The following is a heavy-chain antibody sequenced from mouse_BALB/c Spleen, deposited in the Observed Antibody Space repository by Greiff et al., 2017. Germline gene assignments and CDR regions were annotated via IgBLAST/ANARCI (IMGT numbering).Heavy chain of an antibody. CDR1: GFTFSDYY. CDR3: ARDGSTMITTTWCAY. V-gene: IGHV5-4*02. Sequence: EVKVVESGGGLVKPGGSLKLSCAASGFTFSDYYMYWVRQTPEKRLEWVATISDGGSYTYYPDSVKGRFTISRDNAKNNLYLQMSSLKSEDTAMYYCARDGSTMITTTWCAYWGQGTLVTVSA. CDR2: ISDGGSYT. D-gene: IGHD2-4*01. J-gene: IGHJ3*01.